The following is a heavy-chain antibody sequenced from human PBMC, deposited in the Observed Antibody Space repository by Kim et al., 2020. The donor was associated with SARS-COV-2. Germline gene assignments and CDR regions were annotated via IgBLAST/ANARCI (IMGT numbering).Heavy chain of an antibody. CDR3: ARDVTTFGSYYGMDV. V-gene: IGHV4-31*03. J-gene: IGHJ6*02. CDR1: GGSISSGGYY. CDR2: IYYSGST. D-gene: IGHD3-10*02. Sequence: SETLSLTCTVSGGSISSGGYYWSWIRQHPGKGLEWIGYIYYSGSTYYNPSLKSRVTISVDTSKNQFSLKLSSVTAADTAVYYCARDVTTFGSYYGMDVWGQGTTVTVSS.